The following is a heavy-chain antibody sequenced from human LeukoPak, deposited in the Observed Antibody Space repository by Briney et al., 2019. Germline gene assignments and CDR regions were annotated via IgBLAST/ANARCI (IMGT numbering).Heavy chain of an antibody. D-gene: IGHD6-19*01. J-gene: IGHJ5*02. Sequence: ASVKVSCKASGYTFTGYYIHWVRQAPGQGLEWMGWINPNSGGTNYAQKFQGRVTMTRDTSTSTVYMELSSLRSEDTAVHYCAREEVSVAVAGTVARFDPWGQGTLVTVSS. V-gene: IGHV1-2*02. CDR3: AREEVSVAVAGTVARFDP. CDR1: GYTFTGYY. CDR2: INPNSGGT.